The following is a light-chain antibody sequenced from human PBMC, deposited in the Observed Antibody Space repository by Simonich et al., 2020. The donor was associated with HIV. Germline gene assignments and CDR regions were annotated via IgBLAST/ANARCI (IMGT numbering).Light chain of an antibody. CDR1: PSISSW. CDR2: KAS. J-gene: IGKJ1*01. CDR3: QQYNSYSRT. V-gene: IGKV1-5*03. Sequence: DIQMTQSPSTLSASVGDRVTTTCRASPSISSWLAWYQQQPGKAPKHLIYKASSLESGVPSRFSGSGSGTEFTLTISSLQPDDFATYYCQQYNSYSRTFGQGTKVEIK.